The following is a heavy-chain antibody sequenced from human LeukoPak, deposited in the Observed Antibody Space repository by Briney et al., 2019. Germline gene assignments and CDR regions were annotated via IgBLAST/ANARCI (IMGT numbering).Heavy chain of an antibody. V-gene: IGHV4-30-2*01. CDR1: GGSISSGGYY. CDR3: ASFTEATRNMDV. CDR2: IYHSGST. Sequence: SETLPLTCTVSGGSISSGGYYWSWIRQPPGKGLEWIGYIYHSGSTYYNPSLKSRVTISVDRSKNQFSLKLSSVTAADTAVYYCASFTEATRNMDVWGKGTTVTVSS. J-gene: IGHJ6*04. D-gene: IGHD1-14*01.